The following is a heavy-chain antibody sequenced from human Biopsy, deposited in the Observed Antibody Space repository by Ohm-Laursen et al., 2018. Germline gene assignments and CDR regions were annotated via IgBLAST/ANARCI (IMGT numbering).Heavy chain of an antibody. J-gene: IGHJ4*02. CDR2: VYYSGST. Sequence: SDTLSLTCRVSGGSISSRNHYWGWLRQPPGKGLEWIGHVYYSGSTFYNSSLESRATVSVDTSKNQFHLRLTSMSASDTAVYYCARHSLDDFWSGAHYYFDYWGLGTLVTVSS. CDR3: ARHSLDDFWSGAHYYFDY. D-gene: IGHD3-3*01. CDR1: GGSISSRNHY. V-gene: IGHV4-39*01.